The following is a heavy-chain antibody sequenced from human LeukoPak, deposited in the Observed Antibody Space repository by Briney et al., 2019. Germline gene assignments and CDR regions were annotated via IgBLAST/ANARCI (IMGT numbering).Heavy chain of an antibody. Sequence: GGSLRLSCAASGFTVSSNYMSWVCQAPGKGLEWVSIIYNDDDTNYADSVKGRFTISRDKSKNTLYLQMNSLRAEDTAVYYCARDYYYGRAFDIWGQGTMVTVSS. CDR3: ARDYYYGRAFDI. J-gene: IGHJ3*02. CDR1: GFTVSSNY. CDR2: IYNDDDT. V-gene: IGHV3-53*01. D-gene: IGHD3-10*01.